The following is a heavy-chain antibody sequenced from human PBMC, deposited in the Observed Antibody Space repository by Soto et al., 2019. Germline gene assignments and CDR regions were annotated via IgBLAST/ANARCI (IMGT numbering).Heavy chain of an antibody. CDR2: ISAHNGNT. CDR3: ARGRNGDY. D-gene: IGHD1-1*01. J-gene: IGHJ4*02. V-gene: IGHV1-18*01. CDR1: GYIFTTYG. Sequence: QVNLVQSGAEVKKPGASVKVSCKGSGYIFTTYGITWVRQAHGQGLEWMGWISAHNGNTNYAQRLQGRVTVTRDTSTRTAYMELRNLRSDDTAVYYCARGRNGDYWGQGALVTVSS.